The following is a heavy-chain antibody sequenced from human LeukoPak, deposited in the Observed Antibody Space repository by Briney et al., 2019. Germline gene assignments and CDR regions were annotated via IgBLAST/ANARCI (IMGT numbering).Heavy chain of an antibody. D-gene: IGHD3-10*01. CDR2: IKSKTDGGTT. J-gene: IGHJ4*02. Sequence: PGGSLRLSCAASGFTVSSNYMSWVRQAPGKGLEWVGRIKSKTDGGTTDYAAPVKGRFTVSRDDSKNTLYLQMNSLKTEDTAVYYCTTYNTRYWGQGTLVTVSS. CDR3: TTYNTRY. V-gene: IGHV3-15*01. CDR1: GFTVSSNY.